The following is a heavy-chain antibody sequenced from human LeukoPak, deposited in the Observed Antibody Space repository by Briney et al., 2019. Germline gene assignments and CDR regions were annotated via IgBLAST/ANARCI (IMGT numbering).Heavy chain of an antibody. J-gene: IGHJ4*02. D-gene: IGHD3-22*01. CDR3: ARGYYYDSGTAFSTGY. CDR2: ISYDGSNK. V-gene: IGHV3-30-3*01. Sequence: AGGSLRLSCAASGFTFSSYAMHWVRQAPGKGLEWVAVISYDGSNKYYADSVKGRFTISRDNSKNTLYLKMNSLRAEDTAVYYCARGYYYDSGTAFSTGYWGQGTLVTVSS. CDR1: GFTFSSYA.